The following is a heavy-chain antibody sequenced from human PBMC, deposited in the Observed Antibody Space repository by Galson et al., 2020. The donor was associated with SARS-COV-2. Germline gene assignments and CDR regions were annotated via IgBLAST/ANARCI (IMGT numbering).Heavy chain of an antibody. Sequence: SETLSLTCTVSGDSISGFFWSWLRQPPGKGLEWIGYIYYTGTPSYNPSLKSRVTISLDTPNNHLSLKLTSVTAADTAVYYCARDKGGGSDYYYYGMDVWGQGTTVTVSS. CDR3: ARDKGGGSDYYYYGMDV. J-gene: IGHJ6*02. CDR1: GDSISGFF. V-gene: IGHV4-59*13. D-gene: IGHD2-15*01. CDR2: IYYTGTP.